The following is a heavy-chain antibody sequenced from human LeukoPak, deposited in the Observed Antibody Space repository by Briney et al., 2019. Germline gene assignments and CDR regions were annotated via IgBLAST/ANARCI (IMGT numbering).Heavy chain of an antibody. CDR2: ISSGSNYV. Sequence: GGSLRLSCAASGFTFSTYNMNWVRQAPGKGLEWVSSISSGSNYVYYADSVKGRFTISRDNAKNSLYLQMNSLRVEDTDVYYCARDVGASAPDAFDIWGQGTMVTVPS. CDR3: ARDVGASAPDAFDI. D-gene: IGHD1-26*01. V-gene: IGHV3-21*01. J-gene: IGHJ3*02. CDR1: GFTFSTYN.